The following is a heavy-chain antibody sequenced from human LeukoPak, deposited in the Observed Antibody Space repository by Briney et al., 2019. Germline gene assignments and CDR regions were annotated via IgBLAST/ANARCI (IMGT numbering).Heavy chain of an antibody. J-gene: IGHJ6*02. CDR2: IIPIFGTT. CDR1: GYTFTSYY. CDR3: ARVPPTGGDYVWGSYRPKDYYYAMAV. D-gene: IGHD3-16*02. V-gene: IGHV1-69*13. Sequence: SVKVSCKASGYTFTSYYMHWVRQAPGQGLEWMGGIIPIFGTTNYAQKFQGRVTITADESTSTAYMELNSLRSEDTAVYYCARVPPTGGDYVWGSYRPKDYYYAMAVWGQGTTVTVSS.